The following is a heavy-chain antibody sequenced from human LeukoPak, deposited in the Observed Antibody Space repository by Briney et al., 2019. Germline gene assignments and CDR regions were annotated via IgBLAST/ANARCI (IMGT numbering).Heavy chain of an antibody. V-gene: IGHV3-53*04. CDR3: ARGVLGYSYGFDY. CDR2: IFSGVTT. CDR1: GFTVSSNY. D-gene: IGHD5-18*01. J-gene: IGHJ4*02. Sequence: AGGSLRLSCAASGFTVSSNYMSWVRQAPGEGLEWVSVIFSGVTTYYADSVKGRFTISRHNSENTLYLQMNSQRGEETAVYYCARGVLGYSYGFDYWGQGNLVTVSS.